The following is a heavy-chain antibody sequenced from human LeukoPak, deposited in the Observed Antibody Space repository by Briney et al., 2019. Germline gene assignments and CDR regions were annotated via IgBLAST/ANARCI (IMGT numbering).Heavy chain of an antibody. CDR3: ARGSSSSDFDY. CDR1: GGSISSYY. CDR2: IYTSGRT. Sequence: SETLSLTCTVSGGSISSYYWSWIRQPAGKGLEWIGRIYTSGRTNYNPSLKSRVTMSVDTFKNQFSLKLSSVTAADTAVYYRARGSSSSDFDYWGQGTLVTVSS. V-gene: IGHV4-4*07. D-gene: IGHD6-6*01. J-gene: IGHJ4*02.